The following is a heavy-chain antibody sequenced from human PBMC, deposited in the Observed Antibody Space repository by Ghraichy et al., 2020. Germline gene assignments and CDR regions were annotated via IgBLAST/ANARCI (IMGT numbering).Heavy chain of an antibody. D-gene: IGHD4-17*01. CDR3: ARELRVYGMDV. J-gene: IGHJ6*02. CDR1: GFTVSNNY. V-gene: IGHV3-53*01. CDR2: IYSGGTT. Sequence: GESLNISCEASGFTVSNNYVGWVRQAPGKGLEWLSVIYSGGTTKYADSVKGRFTISRDNSKNTLYLQMNSLRVEDTAVYYCARELRVYGMDVWGQGTTVTVSS.